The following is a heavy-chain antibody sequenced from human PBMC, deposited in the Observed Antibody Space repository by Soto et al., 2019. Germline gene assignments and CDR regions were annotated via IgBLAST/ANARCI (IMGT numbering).Heavy chain of an antibody. D-gene: IGHD2-15*01. Sequence: SETLSLTCTVSGGSVSSGSYYWSWIRQPPGKGLEWIGYIYYSGSTNYNPSLKSRVTISVDTSKNQFSLKLSSVTAADTAVYYCAREAVVVAAMVDYWGQGTLVTVSS. CDR2: IYYSGST. CDR3: AREAVVVAAMVDY. V-gene: IGHV4-61*01. J-gene: IGHJ4*02. CDR1: GGSVSSGSYY.